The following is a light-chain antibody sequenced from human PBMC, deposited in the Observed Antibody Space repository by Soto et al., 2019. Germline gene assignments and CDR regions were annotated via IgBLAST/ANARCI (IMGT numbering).Light chain of an antibody. V-gene: IGKV1-9*01. CDR1: HGIRDY. CDR3: QQPHSYPFT. Sequence: IQLTQSPSSLSASVGDRVTITCRASHGIRDYLAWYQKKPGKAPKLLIYASSILEVGVPSRFSGSGSWRDFTLTISSLQPYDFASYSCQQPHSYPFTVGPGPKVDIK. CDR2: ASS. J-gene: IGKJ3*01.